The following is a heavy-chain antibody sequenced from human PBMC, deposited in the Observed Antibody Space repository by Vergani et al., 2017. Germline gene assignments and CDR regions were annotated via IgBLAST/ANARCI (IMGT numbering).Heavy chain of an antibody. CDR1: GGSISSYY. Sequence: QVQLQESGPGLVKPSETLSLTCTVSGGSISSYYWSWIRQPAGKGLEWIGRIYTSGSTNYNHSLKSRVTMSVDTSKNQFSLKLSSVTAADTAVYYCARVMYRDEASTGYRLEGMDIWGQGTTVTISS. J-gene: IGHJ6*02. D-gene: IGHD3-9*01. CDR2: IYTSGST. CDR3: ARVMYRDEASTGYRLEGMDI. V-gene: IGHV4-4*07.